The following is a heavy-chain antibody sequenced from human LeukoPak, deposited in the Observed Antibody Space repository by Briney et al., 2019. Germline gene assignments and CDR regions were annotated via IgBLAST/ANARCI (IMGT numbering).Heavy chain of an antibody. CDR1: GFTFRTYA. Sequence: PGRSLRLSCAASGFTFRTYAMHWLRQAPGKGLEWVAVISYDGSNKYYAESVKGRFTISRDNSKNTLYLQMNSLSAEDAAVYYCARDHDYGDYRPDYWGQGTLVTVSS. CDR2: ISYDGSNK. D-gene: IGHD4-17*01. J-gene: IGHJ4*02. V-gene: IGHV3-30-3*01. CDR3: ARDHDYGDYRPDY.